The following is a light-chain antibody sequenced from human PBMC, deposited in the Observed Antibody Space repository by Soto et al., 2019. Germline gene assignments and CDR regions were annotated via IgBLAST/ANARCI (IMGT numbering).Light chain of an antibody. J-gene: IGKJ4*01. V-gene: IGKV1-5*01. CDR1: QNIRNY. CDR3: QKYNNGGPLT. CDR2: DAS. Sequence: DIQMTQSPSTLSASVGDRVTITCRASQNIRNYLAWYQQRPGKAPRFLIYDASSLESGVPSRFSGSGSGTEFTLTINNLQPDDVATYYCQKYNNGGPLTFGGGTKVDIK.